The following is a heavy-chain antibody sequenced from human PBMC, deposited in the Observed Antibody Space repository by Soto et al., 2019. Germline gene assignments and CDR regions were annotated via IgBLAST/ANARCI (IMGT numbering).Heavy chain of an antibody. CDR2: IYYAGTT. D-gene: IGHD5-18*01. J-gene: IGHJ4*02. V-gene: IGHV4-59*12. CDR1: DGSLSPNY. Sequence: PSETLSLTCTVSDGSLSPNYWSWIRQPPGKGLEWIGYIYYAGTTTYNPSLQSRVSISLDTSKNEVSLKLTSVTAADTAVYFCARDRDTYGHGFFDYWGQGALVTVSS. CDR3: ARDRDTYGHGFFDY.